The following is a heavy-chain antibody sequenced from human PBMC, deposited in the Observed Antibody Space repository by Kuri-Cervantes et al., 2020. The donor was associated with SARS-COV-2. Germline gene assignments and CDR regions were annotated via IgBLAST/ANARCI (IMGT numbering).Heavy chain of an antibody. CDR3: ARDSVVVPAASYYYYGMDV. V-gene: IGHV3-7*05. CDR2: IKQDGSEK. CDR1: GFTFSSYW. Sequence: GGSLRLSCAASGFTFSSYWMSWVRQAPGKGLEWVANIKQDGSEKYYVDSVKGRFTISRDNAKSSLYLQMNSLRAEDTAVYYCARDSVVVPAASYYYYGMDVWGQGTTVTVSS. D-gene: IGHD2-2*01. J-gene: IGHJ6*02.